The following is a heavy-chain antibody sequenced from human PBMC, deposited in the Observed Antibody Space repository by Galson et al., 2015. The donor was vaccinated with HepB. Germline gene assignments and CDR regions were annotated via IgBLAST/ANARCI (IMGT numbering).Heavy chain of an antibody. CDR3: AHRTNSDYDVGDFQH. D-gene: IGHD5-12*01. J-gene: IGHJ1*01. CDR1: GFSLTTSGVG. Sequence: PALVKPTQTLTLTCTFSGFSLTTSGVGVGWIRQPPGKALEWLALIYWDDDKRYSPYLRSRLTITKGTSKNQVVLTMTNMDPVDTATYYCAHRTNSDYDVGDFQHWGQGTLVTVSS. CDR2: IYWDDDK. V-gene: IGHV2-5*02.